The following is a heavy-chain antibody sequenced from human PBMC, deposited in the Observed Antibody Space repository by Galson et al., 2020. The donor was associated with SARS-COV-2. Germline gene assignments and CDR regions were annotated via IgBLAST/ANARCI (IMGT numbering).Heavy chain of an antibody. CDR1: GYSFTSYW. V-gene: IGHV5-51*01. CDR2: IYPGDSDT. J-gene: IGHJ6*02. Sequence: GESLKISCKGSGYSFTSYWIGWVRQMPGKGLEWMGIIYPGDSDTRYSPSFQGQVTISADKSISTAYLQWSSLKASDTAMYYCARHVGLLSYDSSGYDYGMDVWGQGTTVTVSS. D-gene: IGHD3-22*01. CDR3: ARHVGLLSYDSSGYDYGMDV.